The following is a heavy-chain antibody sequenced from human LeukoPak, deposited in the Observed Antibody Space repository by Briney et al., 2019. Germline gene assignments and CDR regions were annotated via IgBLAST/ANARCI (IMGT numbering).Heavy chain of an antibody. CDR3: AKDSSSQGCPLVW. D-gene: IGHD6-13*01. CDR1: GFNFSSYA. V-gene: IGHV3-23*01. J-gene: IGHJ4*02. Sequence: PGGSLRLSCAASGFNFSSYAMSWVRQAPGKGLEWVSAISGSGGSTYYADSVKGRFTISRDNSKNTLYLQMNSLRAEDTAVYYCAKDSSSQGCPLVWWGQGTLVTVSS. CDR2: ISGSGGST.